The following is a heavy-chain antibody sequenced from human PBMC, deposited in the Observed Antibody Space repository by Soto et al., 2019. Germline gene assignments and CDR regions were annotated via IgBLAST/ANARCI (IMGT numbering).Heavy chain of an antibody. CDR1: GGTFSSYT. CDR2: IIPILGIA. CDR3: AESPNRNWFDP. J-gene: IGHJ5*02. V-gene: IGHV1-69*02. Sequence: QVQLVQSGAEVKKTGSSVKVSCKASGGTFSSYTISWVRQAPGQGLEWMGRIIPILGIANYAQKFQGRVTITADKSTSTAYMELSSLRSEDTAVYYCAESPNRNWFDPWGQGTLVTVSS.